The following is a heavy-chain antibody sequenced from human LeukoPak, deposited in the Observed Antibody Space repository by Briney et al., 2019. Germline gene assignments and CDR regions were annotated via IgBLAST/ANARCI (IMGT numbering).Heavy chain of an antibody. CDR3: ARHGYCSGGSCYEYYFDY. V-gene: IGHV6-1*01. D-gene: IGHD2-15*01. J-gene: IGHJ4*02. Sequence: SQTLSLTCAISGDSVSSNSAAWNWIRQSPSRGLEWLGRTYYRSKWYNDYAVSVKSRITINPDTSKNQFSLQLNSVTPEDTAVYYCARHGYCSGGSCYEYYFDYWGQGTLVTVSS. CDR2: TYYRSKWYN. CDR1: GDSVSSNSAA.